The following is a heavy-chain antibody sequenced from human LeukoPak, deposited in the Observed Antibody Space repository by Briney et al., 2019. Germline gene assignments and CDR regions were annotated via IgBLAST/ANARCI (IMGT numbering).Heavy chain of an antibody. CDR2: ISHSGST. Sequence: SETLSLTCAVYGGSFSGYYWSWIRQPPGKGLEWIGEISHSGSTNYNPSLKSRVTISVDTSKNQFSLKLSSVTAADTAVYYCARGPRVRGVIITPSYYYYGMDVWGQGTTVTVSS. D-gene: IGHD3-10*01. CDR3: ARGPRVRGVIITPSYYYYGMDV. J-gene: IGHJ6*02. V-gene: IGHV4-34*01. CDR1: GGSFSGYY.